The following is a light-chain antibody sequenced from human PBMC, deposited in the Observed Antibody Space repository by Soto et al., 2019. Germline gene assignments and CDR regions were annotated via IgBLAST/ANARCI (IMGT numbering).Light chain of an antibody. CDR3: QQLNSYPPT. CDR2: AAS. Sequence: DIQLTQSPSFLSASVGDRVTITCRASQGISSYLAWYQQKPGKAPKLLIYAASTLQSGVPSRFSSSGSGTEFTLTISRLQPEDFATYYCQQLNSYPPTFGQGTKVEIK. J-gene: IGKJ1*01. V-gene: IGKV1-9*01. CDR1: QGISSY.